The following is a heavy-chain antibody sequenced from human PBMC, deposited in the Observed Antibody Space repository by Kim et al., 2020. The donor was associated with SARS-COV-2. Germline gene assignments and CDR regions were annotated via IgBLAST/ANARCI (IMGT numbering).Heavy chain of an antibody. CDR1: GLTFSSYW. V-gene: IGHV3-7*01. Sequence: GESLRLSCAASGLTFSSYWMNWVRQAPGKGLEWVANINQDGSHKFYVDSVKGRFIISRDNTKNSLYLQMNSLRAEDTAVYYCASPIIDPWGQGTLVTVSS. CDR2: INQDGSHK. J-gene: IGHJ5*02. CDR3: ASPIIDP.